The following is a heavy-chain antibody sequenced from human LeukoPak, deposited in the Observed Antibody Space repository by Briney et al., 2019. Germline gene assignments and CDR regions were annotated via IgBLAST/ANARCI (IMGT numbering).Heavy chain of an antibody. V-gene: IGHV3-30*03. CDR2: ISYDGSNK. Sequence: PGRSLRLSCAASGFTLSSYGMHWVRQAPGKGLEWVAVISYDGSNKYYADSVKGRFTISRGNSKNTLYLQMNSLRAEDTAVYYCARDRKGVAADYWGQGTLVTVSS. J-gene: IGHJ4*02. CDR1: GFTLSSYG. D-gene: IGHD6-19*01. CDR3: ARDRKGVAADY.